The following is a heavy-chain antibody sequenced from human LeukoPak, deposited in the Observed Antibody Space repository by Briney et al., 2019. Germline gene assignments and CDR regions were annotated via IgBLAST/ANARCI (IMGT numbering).Heavy chain of an antibody. Sequence: PSETLSLTRTVSGGSISSYYWSWIRQPPGKGLEWIGYIYYSGSTNYNPSLKSRVTISVDTSKNQFSLKLSSVTAADTAVYYCARGGAAALHYWGQGTLVTVSS. CDR1: GGSISSYY. V-gene: IGHV4-59*01. CDR2: IYYSGST. CDR3: ARGGAAALHY. J-gene: IGHJ4*02. D-gene: IGHD6-13*01.